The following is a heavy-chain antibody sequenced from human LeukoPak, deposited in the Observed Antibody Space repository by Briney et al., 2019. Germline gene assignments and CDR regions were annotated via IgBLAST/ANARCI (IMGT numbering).Heavy chain of an antibody. Sequence: SVEVSCKASGGTFSSYAISWVRQAPGQGLEWMGGIIPIFGTANYAQKFQGRVTITADESTSTAYMELSSLRSEDTAVYYCARDRVPSGSSSQGDAFDIWGQGTMVTVSS. V-gene: IGHV1-69*13. J-gene: IGHJ3*02. CDR3: ARDRVPSGSSSQGDAFDI. CDR2: IIPIFGTA. CDR1: GGTFSSYA. D-gene: IGHD6-6*01.